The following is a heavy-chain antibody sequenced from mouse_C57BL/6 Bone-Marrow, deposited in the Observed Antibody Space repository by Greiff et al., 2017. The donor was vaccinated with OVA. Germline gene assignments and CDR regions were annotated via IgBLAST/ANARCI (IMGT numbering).Heavy chain of an antibody. V-gene: IGHV2-2*01. CDR3: ARIPSTLFYYAMDY. CDR2: IWSGGST. D-gene: IGHD1-1*01. J-gene: IGHJ4*01. CDR1: GFSLTSYG. Sequence: VKLVESGPGLVQPSQSLSITCTVSGFSLTSYGVHWVRQSPGKGLEWLGVIWSGGSTDYNAAFISRLSISKDNSKSQVFFKMNSLQADDTAIYYCARIPSTLFYYAMDYWGQGTSVTVSS.